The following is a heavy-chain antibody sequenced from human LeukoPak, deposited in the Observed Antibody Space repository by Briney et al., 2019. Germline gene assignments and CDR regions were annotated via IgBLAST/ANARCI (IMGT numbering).Heavy chain of an antibody. D-gene: IGHD3-3*01. Sequence: KSGGSLRFSCAASGFTFSSYAMSWVRQAPGKGLEWVSAISGSGGSTYYADSVKGRFTISRDNSKNTLYLQMNSLRAEDTAVYYCAATNYDFWSGFSYWGQGTLVTVSS. CDR1: GFTFSSYA. CDR3: AATNYDFWSGFSY. J-gene: IGHJ4*02. V-gene: IGHV3-23*01. CDR2: ISGSGGST.